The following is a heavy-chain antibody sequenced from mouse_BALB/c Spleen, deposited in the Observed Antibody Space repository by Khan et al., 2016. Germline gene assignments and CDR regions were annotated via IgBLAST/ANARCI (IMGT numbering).Heavy chain of an antibody. J-gene: IGHJ4*01. Sequence: VQLKESGGELMQPGASVKISCTATGYTFSNTWIEWVQQRPGHGLEWIGEIFPGSANTNYTEKFKGKVTFTADTSSNTAYMQVSSLASEDSAVYYCARGWDGAMDHWGQGTSVTVSS. CDR3: ARGWDGAMDH. V-gene: IGHV1-9*01. CDR2: IFPGSANT. CDR1: GYTFSNTW. D-gene: IGHD4-1*01.